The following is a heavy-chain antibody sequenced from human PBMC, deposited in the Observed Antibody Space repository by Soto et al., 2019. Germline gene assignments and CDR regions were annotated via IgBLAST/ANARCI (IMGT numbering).Heavy chain of an antibody. V-gene: IGHV1-18*01. J-gene: IGHJ4*02. CDR3: ARGTYFDY. CDR1: GYTLNTYG. Sequence: QVQLVQSGAEVKKPGASVKVSCKASGYTLNTYGITWVRQAPGQGLEWMGWISANNDHTNYPQKLQGRVTMTPDTSTITAYIELRSLTSDDTAVYYCARGTYFDYWGQGTLVTVSS. CDR2: ISANNDHT.